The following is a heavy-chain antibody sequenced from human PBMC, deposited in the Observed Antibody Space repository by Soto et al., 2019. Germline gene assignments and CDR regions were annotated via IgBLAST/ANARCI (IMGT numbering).Heavy chain of an antibody. Sequence: ASVKVSCKASGYTFTSYAMHWVRQAPGQRLEWMGWINAGNGNTKYSQKFQGRVTITRDTSASTAYMELSRLRSEDTAVYYCARAHVLRYFGWLSGLGRNYGMDVWGQGTTVTVSS. V-gene: IGHV1-3*01. CDR3: ARAHVLRYFGWLSGLGRNYGMDV. J-gene: IGHJ6*02. CDR1: GYTFTSYA. D-gene: IGHD3-9*01. CDR2: INAGNGNT.